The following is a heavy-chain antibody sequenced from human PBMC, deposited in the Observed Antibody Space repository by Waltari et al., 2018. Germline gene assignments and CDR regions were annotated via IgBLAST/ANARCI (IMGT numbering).Heavy chain of an antibody. J-gene: IGHJ6*03. CDR3: ARVRSIGISNYYYYYMDV. CDR1: GDSVSSNRAA. D-gene: IGHD6-6*01. V-gene: IGHV6-1*01. CDR2: TYYRSKWYN. Sequence: QVQLQQSGPGLVKPSQTLSLTCAISGDSVSSNRAAWNWIRQSPSRCLEWLGRTYYRSKWYNDYAVSVKSRITINPDTSKNQFSLQLNSVTPEDTAVYYCARVRSIGISNYYYYYMDVWGKGTTVTVSS.